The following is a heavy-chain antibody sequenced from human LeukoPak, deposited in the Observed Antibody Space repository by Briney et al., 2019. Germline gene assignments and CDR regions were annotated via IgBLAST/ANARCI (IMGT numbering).Heavy chain of an antibody. V-gene: IGHV4-34*01. D-gene: IGHD3-10*01. CDR3: ARWGRMARGVIITPPMDV. J-gene: IGHJ6*02. CDR2: INHSGST. Sequence: SETLSLTCAVYGGSFSGYYWSWIRQPPGKGLEWIGEINHSGSTNYNPSLKSRVTISVDTSKNQFSLKLSSVTAADTAVYYCARWGRMARGVIITPPMDVWGQGTTVTVSS. CDR1: GGSFSGYY.